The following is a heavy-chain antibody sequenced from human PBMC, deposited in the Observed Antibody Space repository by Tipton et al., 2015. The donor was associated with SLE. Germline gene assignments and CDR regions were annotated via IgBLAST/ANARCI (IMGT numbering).Heavy chain of an antibody. V-gene: IGHV4-34*01. CDR3: ARRYDFWSGYYSH. CDR2: INHSGIT. CDR1: GGSISSHY. Sequence: TLSLTCTVSGGSISSHYWSWIRQPPGKGLEWIGEINHSGITKSNPSLESRVSISVDTSKNQFSLKLSSVIAADTAVYYCARRYDFWSGYYSHWGQGTLVTVSS. J-gene: IGHJ4*02. D-gene: IGHD3-3*01.